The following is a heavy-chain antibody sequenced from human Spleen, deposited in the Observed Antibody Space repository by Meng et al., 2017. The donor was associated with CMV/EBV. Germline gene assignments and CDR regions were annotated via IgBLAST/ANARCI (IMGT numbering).Heavy chain of an antibody. CDR1: GFTFSSYA. V-gene: IGHV3-23*01. Sequence: GGSLSLSCAASGFTFSSYAMSWVRQAPGKGPEWISYISSSGSTIHNADSVKGRFTISRDNSKNTLYLQMNSLRAEDTAVYYCAKASGAYCSGGSCYLDNWGLGTLVTVSS. D-gene: IGHD2-15*01. J-gene: IGHJ4*02. CDR3: AKASGAYCSGGSCYLDN. CDR2: ISSSGSTI.